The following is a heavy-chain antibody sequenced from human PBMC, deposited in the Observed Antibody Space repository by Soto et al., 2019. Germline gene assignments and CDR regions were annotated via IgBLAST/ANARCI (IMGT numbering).Heavy chain of an antibody. D-gene: IGHD6-25*01. Sequence: QVQLVQSGAEVKKPGASVKVSCKASGYTFTSYDINWVRQATGQGLEWMGWVNPNSGNTGYAQKFQGRDTRTSNTAISLADMELSSLRSEYTAVHYCASERARYGRDVWGQGTTVTVSS. CDR3: ASERARYGRDV. J-gene: IGHJ6*02. CDR1: GYTFTSYD. CDR2: VNPNSGNT. V-gene: IGHV1-8*01.